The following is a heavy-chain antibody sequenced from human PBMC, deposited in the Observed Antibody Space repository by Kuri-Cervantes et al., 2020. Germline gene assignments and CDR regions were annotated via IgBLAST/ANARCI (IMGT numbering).Heavy chain of an antibody. CDR2: IYYSGST. V-gene: IGHV4-59*06. Sequence: SETLSLTCTVSGGSISSYYWSWIRQHPGKGLEWIGYIYYSGSTYYNPSLKSRVTISVDTSKNQFSLKLSSVTAADTAVYYCAREFSSSGYYYLRVFDYWGQGTLVTVSS. CDR3: AREFSSSGYYYLRVFDY. J-gene: IGHJ4*02. CDR1: GGSISSYY. D-gene: IGHD3-22*01.